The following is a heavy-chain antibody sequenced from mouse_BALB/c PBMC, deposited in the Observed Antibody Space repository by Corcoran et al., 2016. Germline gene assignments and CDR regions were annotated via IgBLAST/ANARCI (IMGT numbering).Heavy chain of an antibody. V-gene: IGHV9-1*02. CDR1: GYTFTNYG. Sequence: QIQLVQSGPELKKPGETVKISCKASGYTFTNYGMNWVKQAPGKGLKWMGWINTYTGEPTYADDFKGRFAFSLATSASTAYLQINNLKNEDMATYFGRRSSSGYDYWGQGTTLTVSS. J-gene: IGHJ2*01. CDR3: RRSSSGYDY. CDR2: INTYTGEP. D-gene: IGHD3-1*01.